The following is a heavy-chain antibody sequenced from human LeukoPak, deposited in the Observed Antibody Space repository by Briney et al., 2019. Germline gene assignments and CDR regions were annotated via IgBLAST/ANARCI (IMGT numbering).Heavy chain of an antibody. V-gene: IGHV4-39*01. CDR2: IYYSGST. D-gene: IGHD6-13*01. CDR1: CGSISSSSYY. Sequence: SETLSLTCTVSCGSISSSSYYSGWIRQPPGKGLEWIGIIYYSGSTYYHPSLKSRVTISVATSKNKFYLKLSSVTAADTAVYYCASTPKPPYSSSWYPFDYWGQGKLVTVSS. J-gene: IGHJ4*02. CDR3: ASTPKPPYSSSWYPFDY.